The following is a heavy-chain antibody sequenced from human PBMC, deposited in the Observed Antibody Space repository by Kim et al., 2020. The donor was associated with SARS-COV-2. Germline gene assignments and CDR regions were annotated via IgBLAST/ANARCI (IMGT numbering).Heavy chain of an antibody. V-gene: IGHV3-53*03. J-gene: IGHJ6*02. D-gene: IGHD2-2*01. CDR2: IYAIGST. CDR1: GFMVSRNY. Sequence: GGSLRLSCAASGFMVSRNYMTWVRQPPGRGLEWVSVIYAIGSTYYADSVEGRFTISRDDSENTVVLQMNSLTAEDTAIYYCARGYCGGTSCYGGFYFGMDVWGQGTTVSVSS. CDR3: ARGYCGGTSCYGGFYFGMDV.